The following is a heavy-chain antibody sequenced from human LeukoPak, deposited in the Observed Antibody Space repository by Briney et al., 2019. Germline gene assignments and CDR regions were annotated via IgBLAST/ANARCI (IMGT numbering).Heavy chain of an antibody. Sequence: QAGGSLRLSCAASGFTVSSNYMSWVRQAPGKGLEWVSVIHSGGSTYYADSVKGRFTISRDNSKNTLYLQMNSLRAEDTAVYYCARGVRLRLLQGTSLDYWGQGTLVTVSS. J-gene: IGHJ4*02. CDR3: ARGVRLRLLQGTSLDY. V-gene: IGHV3-66*01. CDR1: GFTVSSNY. CDR2: IHSGGST. D-gene: IGHD2-15*01.